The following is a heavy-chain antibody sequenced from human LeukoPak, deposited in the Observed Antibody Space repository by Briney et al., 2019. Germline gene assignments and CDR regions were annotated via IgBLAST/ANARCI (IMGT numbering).Heavy chain of an antibody. CDR3: ATNILVRDIINWFDP. CDR2: IKPNSGDT. J-gene: IGHJ5*02. Sequence: ASVKVSCKASGYSFADYYMHWVRQAPGQGLEWMGWIKPNSGDTRSAQKFQGRVTMTRDTSISTAYMELSSLRYVDTAVYYCATNILVRDIINWFDPWGQGTLVTVSS. D-gene: IGHD3-10*01. V-gene: IGHV1-2*02. CDR1: GYSFADYY.